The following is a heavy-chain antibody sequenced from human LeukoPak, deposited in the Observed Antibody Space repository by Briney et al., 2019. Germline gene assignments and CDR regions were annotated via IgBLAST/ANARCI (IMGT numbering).Heavy chain of an antibody. CDR3: ARLYGGGESPA. CDR1: GYTFTSYY. J-gene: IGHJ3*01. Sequence: GASVKVSCKASGYTFTSYYMHWVRQAPGQGLEWMGIINPSGGSTSYAQKFQGRVTMTRDMSTSTVYMELSSLRSEDTAVYYCARLYGGGESPAWGQGTLVTVSS. CDR2: INPSGGST. D-gene: IGHD3-16*01. V-gene: IGHV1-46*01.